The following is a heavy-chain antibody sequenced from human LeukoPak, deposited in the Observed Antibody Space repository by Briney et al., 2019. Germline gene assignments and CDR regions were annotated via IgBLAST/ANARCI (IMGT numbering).Heavy chain of an antibody. D-gene: IGHD3-16*02. CDR1: GFTFSNYW. CDR2: IKKDGSET. J-gene: IGHJ4*02. CDR3: ATRGDLSWFGALRH. V-gene: IGHV3-7*01. Sequence: PRGSLRLSCVVPGFTFSNYWTDWVRQAPGKGLEWVAFIKKDGSETAYADSVKGRFTISRDNTKNSLYLQMNILRVEDTAVYYCATRGDLSWFGALRHWSQGTLVTVSS.